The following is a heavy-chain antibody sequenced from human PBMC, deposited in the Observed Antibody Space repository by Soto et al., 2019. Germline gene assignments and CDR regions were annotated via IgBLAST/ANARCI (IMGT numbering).Heavy chain of an antibody. CDR1: GFTFSSYA. CDR3: AKSYSSGWYTGYFDY. CDR2: ISGSGGST. Sequence: GGSLRLSCAASGFTFSSYAMSWVRQAPGKGLEWVSAISGSGGSTYYADSVKGRFTISRDNSKNTLYLQMNSLRAEDTAVYYCAKSYSSGWYTGYFDYWGQGTLVTVSS. D-gene: IGHD6-19*01. J-gene: IGHJ4*02. V-gene: IGHV3-23*01.